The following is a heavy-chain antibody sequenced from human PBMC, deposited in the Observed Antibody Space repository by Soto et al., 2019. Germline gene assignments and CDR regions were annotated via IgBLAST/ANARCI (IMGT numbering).Heavy chain of an antibody. CDR2: IYYSGST. CDR3: ARALSTRGRYRYSFDY. D-gene: IGHD1-26*01. Sequence: PLETLSLTCTVSGGSISSYYWSWIRHPPGKGLEWIGYIYYSGSTNYNPSLKRRVTISVDTSKNQFSLKLSSVTAADTAVYYCARALSTRGRYRYSFDYWGQGTLVTVST. V-gene: IGHV4-59*01. CDR1: GGSISSYY. J-gene: IGHJ4*02.